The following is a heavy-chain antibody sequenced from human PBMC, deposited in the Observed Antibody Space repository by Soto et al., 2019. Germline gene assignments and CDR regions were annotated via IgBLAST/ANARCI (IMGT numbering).Heavy chain of an antibody. D-gene: IGHD2-2*01. V-gene: IGHV3-23*01. CDR3: AKDEYCSSTNGYWGRGTGRNWFDP. CDR1: GFTFSSYA. J-gene: IGHJ5*02. CDR2: ISGSGSST. Sequence: EVQLLESGGGLVQPGGSLRLSCAASGFTFSSYAMNWVRQAPGKGLEWVSAISGSGSSTYYADSVNGRFTISRDNSKNTLYLQMNSLRAEDTAVYYCAKDEYCSSTNGYWGRGTGRNWFDPWGQGALIAVSS.